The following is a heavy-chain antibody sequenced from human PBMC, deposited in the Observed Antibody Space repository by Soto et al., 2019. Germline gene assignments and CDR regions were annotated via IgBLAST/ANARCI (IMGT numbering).Heavy chain of an antibody. D-gene: IGHD2-21*01. V-gene: IGHV3-74*01. J-gene: IGHJ4*02. CDR1: GFTFSSYW. CDR2: INTAGSET. Sequence: EVQLVESGGGLVQPGGSLRLSCAASGFTFSSYWMHWVRQVPGKGLVWVSRINTAGSETNYADSVKGRFTVSRDNAKNTQYLQMNNLRAEDTAVYYCARDGEGYWGQGPLVNVSS. CDR3: ARDGEGY.